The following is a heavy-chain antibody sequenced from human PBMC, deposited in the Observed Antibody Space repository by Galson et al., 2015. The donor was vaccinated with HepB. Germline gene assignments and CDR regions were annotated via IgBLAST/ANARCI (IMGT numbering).Heavy chain of an antibody. CDR3: ARDRGDPPYGDFPSFDY. CDR2: IYYSGST. V-gene: IGHV4-39*07. CDR1: GGSISSSSYY. D-gene: IGHD4-17*01. Sequence: ETLSLTCTVSGGSISSSSYYWGWIRQPPGKGLEWIGSIYYSGSTYYNPSLKSRVTISVDTSKNQFSLKLSSVTAADTAVYYCARDRGDPPYGDFPSFDYWGQGTLVTVSS. J-gene: IGHJ4*02.